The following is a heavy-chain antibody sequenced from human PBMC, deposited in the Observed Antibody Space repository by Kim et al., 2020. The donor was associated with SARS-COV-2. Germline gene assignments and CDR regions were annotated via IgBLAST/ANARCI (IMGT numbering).Heavy chain of an antibody. J-gene: IGHJ4*02. D-gene: IGHD3-9*01. CDR2: ISSSSYI. V-gene: IGHV3-21*01. Sequence: GGSLRLSCAASGFTFSSYSMNWVRQAPGKGLEWVSSISSSSYIYYADSVKGRFTISRDNAKNSLYLQMNSLRAEDTAVYYCARDRPPYYDILTGTHSPREFDYWGQGTLVTVSS. CDR1: GFTFSSYS. CDR3: ARDRPPYYDILTGTHSPREFDY.